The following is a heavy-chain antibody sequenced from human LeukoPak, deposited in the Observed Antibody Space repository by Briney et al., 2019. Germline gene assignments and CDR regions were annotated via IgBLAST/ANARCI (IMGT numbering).Heavy chain of an antibody. V-gene: IGHV1-2*02. CDR1: GYTFSNYG. CDR2: INPNSGGK. Sequence: ASVTVSCKASGYTFSNYGFNWVRQAPGQGLEWMGWINPNSGGKNYAQKFQGKVTMTRDTSISRAYMELSSLRSEDAAVYYCARGRNYGSSYYYYYYYYMDVWGKGTTVTVSS. CDR3: ARGRNYGSSYYYYYYYYMDV. J-gene: IGHJ6*03. D-gene: IGHD6-6*01.